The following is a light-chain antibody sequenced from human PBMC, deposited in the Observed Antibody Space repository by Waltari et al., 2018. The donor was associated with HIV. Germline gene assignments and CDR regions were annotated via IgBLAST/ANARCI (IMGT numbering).Light chain of an antibody. V-gene: IGLV1-47*01. J-gene: IGLJ3*02. CDR2: RNK. Sequence: QSVLTQPPSASGTPGQRVTISGSGSSSNIGRSYVYWYQQLPGTTPKLHIYRNKQRPSGVPDRFSGSKSGTSASLAISGLRSEDEADYYCAAWDDSLSGWVFGGGTKLTVL. CDR3: AAWDDSLSGWV. CDR1: SSNIGRSY.